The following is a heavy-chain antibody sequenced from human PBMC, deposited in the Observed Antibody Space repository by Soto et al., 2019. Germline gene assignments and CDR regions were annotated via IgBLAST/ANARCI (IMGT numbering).Heavy chain of an antibody. CDR3: AIADTMIESKIACY. Sequence: EVQLLESVGGLVQPGGSLRLSCAASGFTFSSYAMSWVRQAAGKGLQWVSAISGSGGSTYYADSVKGRFTISRDNSKNTLYLQMNSLRAEDTAVYYCAIADTMIESKIACYSGQGSLVTVSA. CDR2: ISGSGGST. J-gene: IGHJ4*02. CDR1: GFTFSSYA. D-gene: IGHD3-22*01. V-gene: IGHV3-23*01.